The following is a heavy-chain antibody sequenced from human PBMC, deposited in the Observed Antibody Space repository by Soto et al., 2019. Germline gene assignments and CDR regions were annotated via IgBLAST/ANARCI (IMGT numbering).Heavy chain of an antibody. CDR1: GYTFTSYY. CDR3: ARSIPAVVVVPAAILGYYYYGMDV. D-gene: IGHD2-2*02. J-gene: IGHJ6*02. Sequence: ASVKVSCKASGYTFTSYYMHWVRQAPGQGLAWMGIINPSGGSTSYAQKFQGRVTMTRDTSTSTVYMELSSLRSEDTAVYYCARSIPAVVVVPAAILGYYYYGMDVWGQGTTVTVSS. V-gene: IGHV1-46*01. CDR2: INPSGGST.